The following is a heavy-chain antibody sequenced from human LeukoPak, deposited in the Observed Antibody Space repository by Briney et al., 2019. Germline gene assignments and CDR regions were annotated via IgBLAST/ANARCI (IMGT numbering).Heavy chain of an antibody. CDR1: GGTFISYA. D-gene: IGHD3-10*01. CDR3: ASTGSLVRGVTDY. V-gene: IGHV1-69*06. J-gene: IGHJ4*02. CDR2: IIPIFGTA. Sequence: SVKVSCKASGGTFISYAISWVRQAPGQGLEWMGGIIPIFGTANYAQKFQGRVTITADKSTSTAYMELSSLRSEDTAVYYCASTGSLVRGVTDYWGQGTLVTVSS.